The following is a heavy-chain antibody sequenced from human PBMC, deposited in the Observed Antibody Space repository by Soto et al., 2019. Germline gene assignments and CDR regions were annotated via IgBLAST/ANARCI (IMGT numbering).Heavy chain of an antibody. J-gene: IGHJ6*02. Sequence: EVQLLESGGGLVQPGGSLRLSCAASGFTFSSYAMSWVRQAPGKGLEWVSAMSGSGGSTYYADSVKGRFTISRDNSKNTLYLQMNSLSAEDTAVYYGATVGATSLYYYYGMDVWGQGTTVTVSS. D-gene: IGHD1-26*01. CDR2: MSGSGGST. CDR1: GFTFSSYA. V-gene: IGHV3-23*01. CDR3: ATVGATSLYYYYGMDV.